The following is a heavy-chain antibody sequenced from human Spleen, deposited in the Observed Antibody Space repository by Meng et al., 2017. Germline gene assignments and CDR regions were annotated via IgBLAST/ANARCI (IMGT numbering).Heavy chain of an antibody. CDR2: IYYSGST. CDR1: GASIRYSTSY. J-gene: IGHJ4*02. Sequence: HLPMQKSGPGLVKPSETMSVTCSVSGASIRYSTSYWGWIRQPPGKGLEWIGSIYYSGSTYSNPSLKSRVTISVDTSKNQFSLKVSSVTAADTAVYYCARDEDISAAGKLFGDYWGQGTLVTVSS. CDR3: ARDEDISAAGKLFGDY. D-gene: IGHD6-13*01. V-gene: IGHV4-39*07.